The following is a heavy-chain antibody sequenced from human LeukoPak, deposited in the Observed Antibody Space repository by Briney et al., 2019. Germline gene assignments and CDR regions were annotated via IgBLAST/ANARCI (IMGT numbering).Heavy chain of an antibody. D-gene: IGHD6-13*01. CDR1: GGSISSSSYY. CDR3: ARAYSSSPGSGYYNYGMDV. V-gene: IGHV4-61*05. Sequence: PSETLSLTCTVSGGSISSSSYYWGWIRQPPGKGLEWIGYIYYSGSTNYNPSLKSRVTISVDTSKNQFSLKLSSVTAADTAVYYCARAYSSSPGSGYYNYGMDVWGQGTTVTVSS. CDR2: IYYSGST. J-gene: IGHJ6*02.